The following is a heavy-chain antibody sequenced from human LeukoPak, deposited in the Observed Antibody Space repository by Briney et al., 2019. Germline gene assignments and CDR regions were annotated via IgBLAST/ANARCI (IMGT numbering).Heavy chain of an antibody. J-gene: IGHJ6*04. CDR1: GYTFTSYD. V-gene: IGHV1-8*03. CDR2: MNPNSGNT. D-gene: IGHD3-10*01. CDR3: ARGKVYGSGKLLGDV. Sequence: ASVKVSCKASGYTFTSYDINWVRQATGQGLEWMGWMNPNSGNTGYAQKFQGRVTITRNTSISTAYMELSSMRSEDTAVYYCARGKVYGSGKLLGDVWGKGTTVTVSS.